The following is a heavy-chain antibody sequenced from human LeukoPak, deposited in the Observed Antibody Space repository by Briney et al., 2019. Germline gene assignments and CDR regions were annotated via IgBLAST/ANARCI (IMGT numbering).Heavy chain of an antibody. CDR3: ARSLQDIWSGHEAPRRPFDQ. J-gene: IGHJ4*02. Sequence: TSETLSLTCTVSGDSFNSRNYYWGWIRQPPGKGLEWIGSLYFTGSTYYNPSLKSRVTISLETAKNQFSLKMISVTGADTAVYYCARSLQDIWSGHEAPRRPFDQWGRGTLVTVTS. D-gene: IGHD3-3*01. V-gene: IGHV4-39*01. CDR2: LYFTGST. CDR1: GDSFNSRNYY.